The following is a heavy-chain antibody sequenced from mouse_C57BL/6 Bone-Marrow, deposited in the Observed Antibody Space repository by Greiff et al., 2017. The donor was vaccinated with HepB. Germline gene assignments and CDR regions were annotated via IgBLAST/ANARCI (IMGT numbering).Heavy chain of an antibody. Sequence: VQLQESGAELARPGASVKLSCKASGYTFTSYGISWVKQRTGQGLEWIGEIYPRSGNTYYNEKFKGKATLTADKSSSTAYMELRSLTSEDSAVYFCARKGNDYDDGWYFDVWGTGTTVTVSS. D-gene: IGHD2-4*01. CDR1: GYTFTSYG. CDR3: ARKGNDYDDGWYFDV. J-gene: IGHJ1*03. CDR2: IYPRSGNT. V-gene: IGHV1-81*01.